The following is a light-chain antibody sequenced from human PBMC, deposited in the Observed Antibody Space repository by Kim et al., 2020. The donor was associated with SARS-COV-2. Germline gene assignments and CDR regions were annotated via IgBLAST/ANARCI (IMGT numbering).Light chain of an antibody. V-gene: IGKV3-15*01. CDR3: LQYNNWPPAYT. CDR2: GAS. J-gene: IGKJ2*01. CDR1: RTVNSN. Sequence: SPGERATLSCRASRTVNSNLAWYQQKLGQAPRLLIHGASTRATGIPARFSGSGSGTEFTLTISSLQSEDFAVYYCLQYNNWPPAYTFGQGTKLEI.